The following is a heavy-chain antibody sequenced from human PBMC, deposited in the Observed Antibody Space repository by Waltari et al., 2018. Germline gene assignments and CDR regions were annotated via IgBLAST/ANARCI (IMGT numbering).Heavy chain of an antibody. V-gene: IGHV1-69*02. CDR3: ARGGGSPFDY. J-gene: IGHJ4*02. D-gene: IGHD1-26*01. Sequence: QVQLVQSGAEVKKPGSSVKVSSKASGGPFSSYTISWVRQAPGQGLEWMGRIIPILGIANYAQKFQGRVTITADKSTSTAYMELSSLRSEDTAVYYCARGGGSPFDYWGQGTLVTVSS. CDR2: IIPILGIA. CDR1: GGPFSSYT.